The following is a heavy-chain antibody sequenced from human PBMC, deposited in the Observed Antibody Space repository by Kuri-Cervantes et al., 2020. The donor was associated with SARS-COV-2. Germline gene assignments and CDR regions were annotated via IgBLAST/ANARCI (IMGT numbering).Heavy chain of an antibody. Sequence: GSLRLSCAVYGGSFSGYYWSWIRQPPGKGLEWIGEINHSGSTNYNPSLKSRVTISVDTSKNQFSLKLSSVTAADTAVYYCAKEIHGGDYAFWSGSPNFDSWGQGTLVTVSS. D-gene: IGHD3-3*01. CDR3: AKEIHGGDYAFWSGSPNFDS. V-gene: IGHV4-34*01. J-gene: IGHJ4*02. CDR1: GGSFSGYY. CDR2: INHSGST.